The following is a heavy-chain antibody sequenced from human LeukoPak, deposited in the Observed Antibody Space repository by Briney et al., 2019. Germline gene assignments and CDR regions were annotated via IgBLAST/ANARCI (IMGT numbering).Heavy chain of an antibody. CDR3: AKQVYSNYPFYYYYGMDV. D-gene: IGHD4-11*01. Sequence: GGSLRLSCAASGFTFSSYAMSWVRQPPGKGLEGVSAISGSGGSTYYADSVKGRFTISRDNSKNTLYLQMNSLRAEDTAVYYCAKQVYSNYPFYYYYGMDVWGQGTTVTVSS. V-gene: IGHV3-23*01. J-gene: IGHJ6*02. CDR1: GFTFSSYA. CDR2: ISGSGGST.